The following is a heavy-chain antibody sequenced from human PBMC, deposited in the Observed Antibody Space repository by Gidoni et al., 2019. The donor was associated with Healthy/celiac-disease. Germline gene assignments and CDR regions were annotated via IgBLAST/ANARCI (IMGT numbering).Heavy chain of an antibody. CDR2: IRSSSSTI. Sequence: EVQLVESGGGLVQPGGSLRLSCAASGFTFSSYSMNWVRQAPGKGLEWVSYIRSSSSTIYYADSVKGRFTISRDNAKNSLYLQMNSLRAEDTAVYYCAREVAARRGVDYYYYMDVWGKGTTVTVSS. V-gene: IGHV3-48*01. CDR3: AREVAARRGVDYYYYMDV. CDR1: GFTFSSYS. J-gene: IGHJ6*03. D-gene: IGHD6-6*01.